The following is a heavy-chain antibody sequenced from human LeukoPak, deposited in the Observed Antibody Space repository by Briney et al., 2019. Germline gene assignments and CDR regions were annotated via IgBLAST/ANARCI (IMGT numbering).Heavy chain of an antibody. CDR1: GFTFDDYD. D-gene: IGHD6-6*01. Sequence: GGSLRLSCAASGFTFDDYDMSWVRQVPGKGLEWVSAINWNGASTGYADSVKGRFTISRDNAKNSLYLQMNSLSAEDTALYFCARDVEYSNVYFYYYIDVWGKGTTVTVSS. V-gene: IGHV3-20*04. CDR3: ARDVEYSNVYFYYYIDV. CDR2: INWNGAST. J-gene: IGHJ6*03.